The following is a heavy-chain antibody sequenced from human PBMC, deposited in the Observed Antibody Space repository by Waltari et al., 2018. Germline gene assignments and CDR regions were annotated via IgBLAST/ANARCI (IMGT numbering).Heavy chain of an antibody. CDR2: IIPIFGTA. CDR3: TRVGGTMVQGVSTLHYYYYGMDV. Sequence: QVQLVQSGAEVKKPGSSVKVSCKASGGTFSSYAISWVRQAPGQGLEWMGGIIPIFGTANYAQKFQGRVTITADESTSTAYMELSSLRSEDTAVYYCTRVGGTMVQGVSTLHYYYYGMDVWGQGTTVTVSS. D-gene: IGHD3-10*01. J-gene: IGHJ6*02. CDR1: GGTFSSYA. V-gene: IGHV1-69*13.